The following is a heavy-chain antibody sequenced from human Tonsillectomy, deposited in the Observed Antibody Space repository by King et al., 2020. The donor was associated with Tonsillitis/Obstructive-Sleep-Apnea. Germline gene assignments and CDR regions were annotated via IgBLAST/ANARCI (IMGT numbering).Heavy chain of an antibody. CDR3: AKDSRFLEGTKTLDAFDI. CDR1: GFTFSSYA. CDR2: ISGSGGST. J-gene: IGHJ3*02. V-gene: IGHV3-23*04. Sequence: VQLVESGGGLVQPGGSLRLSCAASGFTFSSYAMSWVRQAPGKGLEWVSAISGSGGSTYYSDSVKGRFTISRDNSKNTLYLQMNRLRAEDTAVYYCAKDSRFLEGTKTLDAFDIWGQGTMVTVSS. D-gene: IGHD3-3*01.